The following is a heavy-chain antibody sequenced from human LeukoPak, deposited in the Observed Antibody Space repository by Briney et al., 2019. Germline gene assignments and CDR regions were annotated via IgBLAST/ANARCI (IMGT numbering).Heavy chain of an antibody. V-gene: IGHV4-39*07. Sequence: SETLSLTCTVSGGSISSSTYYWGWIRQPPGKGLEWIGSIYYGGSTYYNPSLKSRVTISVDTSKDQFSLKLSSVTAADTAVYYCARDGGRLGATFNWGQGTLVTVSS. D-gene: IGHD1-26*01. CDR2: IYYGGST. J-gene: IGHJ4*02. CDR1: GGSISSSTYY. CDR3: ARDGGRLGATFN.